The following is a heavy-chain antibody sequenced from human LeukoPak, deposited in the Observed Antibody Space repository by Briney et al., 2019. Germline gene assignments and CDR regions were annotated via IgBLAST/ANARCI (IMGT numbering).Heavy chain of an antibody. D-gene: IGHD6-13*01. CDR1: GGSISSYY. J-gene: IGHJ4*02. CDR3: ASVHSSSWPLTCDY. Sequence: SETLSLTCTVSGGSISSYYWSWIRQPPGKGLEWIGYIYYSGSTNYNPSLKSRVTISVDTSKNQFSLKLSSVTAADTAVYYCASVHSSSWPLTCDYWGQGTLVTVSS. CDR2: IYYSGST. V-gene: IGHV4-59*08.